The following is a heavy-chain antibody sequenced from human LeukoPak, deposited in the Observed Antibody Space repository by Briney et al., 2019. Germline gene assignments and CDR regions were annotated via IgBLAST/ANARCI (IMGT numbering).Heavy chain of an antibody. CDR2: IGTYNGNT. Sequence: ASVKVSCKASGYTFRNYGITWVRQAPGQGLGWMGWIGTYNGNTDYAQKFQGRVIVTADTSTTTAHMELRSLRSDDTAVYYCARGRLKRVPFTKVAGALDYWGQGTRVTVSS. CDR3: ARGRLKRVPFTKVAGALDY. J-gene: IGHJ4*02. D-gene: IGHD6-19*01. V-gene: IGHV1-18*01. CDR1: GYTFRNYG.